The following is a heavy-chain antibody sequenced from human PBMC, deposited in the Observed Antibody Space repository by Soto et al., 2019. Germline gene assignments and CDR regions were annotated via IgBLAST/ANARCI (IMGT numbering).Heavy chain of an antibody. V-gene: IGHV4-31*03. Sequence: QVQLQESGPGLVKPSQTLSLTCTVSGGSISSGGYYWTWIGQHPGKGLEWIGYIYYSGSTNYNPSRKSRVTISVDTSKNQLSLNLSSVTAADTAVYYCARSVFPWGQGTLVTVSS. CDR1: GGSISSGGYY. CDR3: ARSVFP. J-gene: IGHJ5*02. CDR2: IYYSGST.